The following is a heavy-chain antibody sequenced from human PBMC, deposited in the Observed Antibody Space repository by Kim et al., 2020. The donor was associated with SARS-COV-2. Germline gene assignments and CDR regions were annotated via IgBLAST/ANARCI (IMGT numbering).Heavy chain of an antibody. V-gene: IGHV1-3*01. D-gene: IGHD3-16*01. Sequence: NTKYSQKFQGRVTFTRDTSARTSYMELSSLISEDTAVYYCARDEGGPLEYWGQGTLVTVSS. CDR3: ARDEGGPLEY. CDR2: NT. J-gene: IGHJ4*02.